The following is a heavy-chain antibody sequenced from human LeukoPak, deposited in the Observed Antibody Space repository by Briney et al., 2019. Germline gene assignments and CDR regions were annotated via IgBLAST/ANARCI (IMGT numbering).Heavy chain of an antibody. J-gene: IGHJ4*02. CDR3: ARDRAAMVTTSFDS. CDR1: GFTVSNNY. V-gene: IGHV3-53*01. CDR2: IYSGGST. Sequence: GRSLRLSCVVSGFTVSNNYMSWVRQAPRKGLEWVSLIYSGGSTYYADSVKGRFTISRDNYKNTVYLQMNSLRGEDTAVYFCARDRAAMVTTSFDSWGQGTLVAVSS. D-gene: IGHD4/OR15-4a*01.